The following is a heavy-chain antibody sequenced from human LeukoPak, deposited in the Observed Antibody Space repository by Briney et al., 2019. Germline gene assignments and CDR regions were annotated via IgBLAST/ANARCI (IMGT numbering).Heavy chain of an antibody. CDR3: ARDSGWELQHFYFDH. D-gene: IGHD1-26*01. J-gene: IGHJ4*02. V-gene: IGHV1-18*01. CDR2: ISVYNGQT. Sequence: ASVKVSCKASGYTFNSYGINWVRQAPGQGLEWMGWISVYNGQTNYAHKFQGRVTMTTDTSTRTVYMELRSLRSDDTAVYYCARDSGWELQHFYFDHWGQGTPVTVSA. CDR1: GYTFNSYG.